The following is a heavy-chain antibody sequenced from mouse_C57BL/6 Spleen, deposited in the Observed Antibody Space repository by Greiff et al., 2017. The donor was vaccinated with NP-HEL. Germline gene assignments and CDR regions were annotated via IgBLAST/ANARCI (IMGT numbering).Heavy chain of an antibody. CDR1: GYAFSSSW. D-gene: IGHD3-2*02. J-gene: IGHJ2*01. CDR3: ARRDSSGYGGNYFDY. Sequence: VKLQESGPELVKPGASVKISCKASGYAFSSSWMNWVKQRPGKGLEWIGRIYPGDGDTNYNGKFKGKATLTADKSSSTAYMQLSSLTSEDSAVYFCARRDSSGYGGNYFDYWGQGTTLTVSS. V-gene: IGHV1-82*01. CDR2: IYPGDGDT.